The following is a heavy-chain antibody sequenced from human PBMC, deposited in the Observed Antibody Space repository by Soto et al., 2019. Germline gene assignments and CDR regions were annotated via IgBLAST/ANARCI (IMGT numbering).Heavy chain of an antibody. J-gene: IGHJ5*02. V-gene: IGHV4-61*05. CDR1: GGSISSGSAY. Sequence: SETQSLTYTVSGGSISSGSAYWGWIRQPPGMGLEWVGYIYYSGSTNYNPSLKSRVTISVDTSKNQFSLKLSSVTAADTAVYYCARVRRTRLHSVTHERWFDPWGQGTLVTVSS. CDR3: ARVRRTRLHSVTHERWFDP. D-gene: IGHD4-17*01. CDR2: IYYSGST.